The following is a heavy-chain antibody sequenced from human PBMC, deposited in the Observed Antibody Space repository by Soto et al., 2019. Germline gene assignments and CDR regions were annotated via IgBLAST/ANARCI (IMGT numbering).Heavy chain of an antibody. CDR3: ACSNGDYSVGY. D-gene: IGHD4-17*01. V-gene: IGHV1-69*02. CDR1: GGPFSSYT. CDR2: IIPILGIA. Sequence: QVQLVQSGAEVKKPGSSVKVSCKASGGPFSSYTISWVRQAPGQGLEWMGRIIPILGIANYAQKFQGRVTITAAKATTKAYMELSSMSSEDTAVYYCACSNGDYSVGYWGQGTLVTVSS. J-gene: IGHJ4*02.